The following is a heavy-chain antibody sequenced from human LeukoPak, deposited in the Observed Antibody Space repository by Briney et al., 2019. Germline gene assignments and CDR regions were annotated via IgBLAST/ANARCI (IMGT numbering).Heavy chain of an antibody. CDR1: GGSLSSYY. V-gene: IGHV4-4*07. J-gene: IGHJ6*03. CDR3: ARGGVDTAMVTRRGGYYYYYYMDV. D-gene: IGHD5-18*01. Sequence: SETLSLTCTVSGGSLSSYYWSWIRQPAGKGLEWIGRIYTIGNTNYNPSLKSRVTMSVVTSKNQFSLKLSSVTAADTAVYYCARGGVDTAMVTRRGGYYYYYYMDVWGKGTPVTISS. CDR2: IYTIGNT.